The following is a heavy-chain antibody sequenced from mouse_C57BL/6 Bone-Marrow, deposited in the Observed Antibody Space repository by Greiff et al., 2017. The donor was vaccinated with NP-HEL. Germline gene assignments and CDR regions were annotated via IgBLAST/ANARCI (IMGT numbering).Heavy chain of an antibody. D-gene: IGHD1-1*01. J-gene: IGHJ1*03. Sequence: DVMLVESGGGLVQPGGSMKLSCVASGFTFSNYWMNWVRQSPEKGLEWVAQIRLKSDNYATLYAESVKGRFTISRDDSKSSVYQQRNNLRAEDTGIYYCTGGSSDWYFDVWGTGTTVTVSS. CDR1: GFTFSNYW. CDR3: TGGSSDWYFDV. CDR2: IRLKSDNYAT. V-gene: IGHV6-3*01.